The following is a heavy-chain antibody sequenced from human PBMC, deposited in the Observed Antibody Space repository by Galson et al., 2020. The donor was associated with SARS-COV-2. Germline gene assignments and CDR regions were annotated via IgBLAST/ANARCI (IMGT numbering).Heavy chain of an antibody. CDR1: GFSFRDHY. CDR2: ISCNENTR. V-gene: IGHV3-11*01. Sequence: AESLRLSCAASGFSFRDHYMTWVRHAPATGLEWFAYISCNENTRYYTASVKGRFTISRDNGKNLLYLDMTSLRAEDTAVYYCERVFLGHNVFDYWGQGTLVTVSS. CDR3: ERVFLGHNVFDY. D-gene: IGHD1-20*01. J-gene: IGHJ4*02.